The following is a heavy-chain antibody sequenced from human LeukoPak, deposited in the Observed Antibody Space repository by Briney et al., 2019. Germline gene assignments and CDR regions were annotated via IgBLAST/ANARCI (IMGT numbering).Heavy chain of an antibody. CDR1: GGSISSYY. CDR3: ARDRSQRNTLGYCSGGSCGDAFDI. J-gene: IGHJ3*02. V-gene: IGHV4-59*12. D-gene: IGHD2-15*01. Sequence: PSETLSLTCTVSGGSISSYYWSWIRQPPGKGLEWIGYIYYSGSTYYNPSLKSRVTISVDTSKNQFSLKLSSVTAADTAVYYCARDRSQRNTLGYCSGGSCGDAFDIWGQGTMVTVSS. CDR2: IYYSGST.